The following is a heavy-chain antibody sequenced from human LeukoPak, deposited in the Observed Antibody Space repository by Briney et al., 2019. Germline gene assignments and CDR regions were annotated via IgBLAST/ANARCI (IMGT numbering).Heavy chain of an antibody. D-gene: IGHD3-10*01. CDR3: ARDRRDVVGSGYYYYYYMDV. J-gene: IGHJ6*03. V-gene: IGHV3-15*01. CDR2: IKSKTDGGTT. CDR1: GFTFSNAW. Sequence: GGSLRLSCAASGFTFSNAWMSWVRQAPGKGLEWVGRIKSKTDGGTTDYAAPVKGRFTISRDDSKNTLYLQMNSLRAEDTAVYYCARDRRDVVGSGYYYYYYMDVWGKGTTVTVSS.